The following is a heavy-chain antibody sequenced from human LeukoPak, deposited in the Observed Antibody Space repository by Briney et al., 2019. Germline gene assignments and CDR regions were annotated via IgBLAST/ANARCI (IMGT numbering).Heavy chain of an antibody. J-gene: IGHJ4*02. CDR3: AKDLENYYDSSGYVDY. Sequence: PGGSLRLSCVASGFTFSSYSMNWVRQAPGKGLEWVAAISDDGSNKYYADSVKGRFTISRDNSKNTVYLQMNSLRAEDTAVYYCAKDLENYYDSSGYVDYWGQRTLVTVSP. D-gene: IGHD3-22*01. V-gene: IGHV3-30*18. CDR2: ISDDGSNK. CDR1: GFTFSSYS.